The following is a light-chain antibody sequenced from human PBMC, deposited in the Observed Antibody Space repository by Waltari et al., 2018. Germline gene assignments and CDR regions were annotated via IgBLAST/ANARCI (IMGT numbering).Light chain of an antibody. J-gene: IGKJ1*01. V-gene: IGKV1-39*01. Sequence: DIQMTQSPSSLSASVADKVTITCRASQSVSRYLNWYQLKPGQAPKLLIYTAITLHSAVPSRFNGSGSGTDFTLTISSLQSEDVATYFCQQSSRTPWTFGQGTKVEIK. CDR3: QQSSRTPWT. CDR1: QSVSRY. CDR2: TAI.